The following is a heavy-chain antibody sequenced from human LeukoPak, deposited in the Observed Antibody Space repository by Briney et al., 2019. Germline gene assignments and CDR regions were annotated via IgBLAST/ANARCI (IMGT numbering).Heavy chain of an antibody. CDR2: IYSSGST. V-gene: IGHV4-59*01. J-gene: IGHJ4*02. D-gene: IGHD6-6*01. CDR1: GGSIIGYY. Sequence: SETLSLTCTVYGGSIIGYYWSWIRQPPGKGLEWIGYIYSSGSTNYNPSLKSRVTISVDTSKNQLSLRLTSMTAADTAVYYCARVDYTTSSPDLLPDSWGQGTLVTVSS. CDR3: ARVDYTTSSPDLLPDS.